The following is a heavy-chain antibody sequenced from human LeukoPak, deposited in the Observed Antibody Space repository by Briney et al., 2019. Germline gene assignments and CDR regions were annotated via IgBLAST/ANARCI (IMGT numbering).Heavy chain of an antibody. Sequence: GGSLRLSCAASGFTFSSYAMSWVRQAPGKGLEWVSAISGSGGSTYYADSVKGRFTISRDNSKNTLYLQMNSLRAEDTAVYYCARATASSSNYGMGVWGQGTTVTVSS. J-gene: IGHJ6*02. CDR1: GFTFSSYA. D-gene: IGHD2-2*01. V-gene: IGHV3-23*01. CDR3: ARATASSSNYGMGV. CDR2: ISGSGGST.